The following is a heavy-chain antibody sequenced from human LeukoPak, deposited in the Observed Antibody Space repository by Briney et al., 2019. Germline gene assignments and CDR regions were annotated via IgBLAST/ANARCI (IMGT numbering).Heavy chain of an antibody. J-gene: IGHJ4*02. CDR2: ISGSGGST. CDR3: AKEAVDYYDSSGYYPFDY. Sequence: GGSLRLSCAASGFTFSSYAMSWVRQAPGKRLEWVSAISGSGGSTYYADSVKGRFTVSRDNSKNTLYLQMNSLRAEDTAVYYCAKEAVDYYDSSGYYPFDYWGQGTLVTVSS. D-gene: IGHD3-22*01. V-gene: IGHV3-23*01. CDR1: GFTFSSYA.